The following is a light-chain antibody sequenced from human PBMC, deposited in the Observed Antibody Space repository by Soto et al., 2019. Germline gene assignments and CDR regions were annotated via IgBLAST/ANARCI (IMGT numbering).Light chain of an antibody. V-gene: IGKV1-6*01. J-gene: IGKJ1*01. CDR2: AAS. CDR3: QQYNSYSAT. CDR1: QGIRND. Sequence: AIQLTQSLSSLSASVGDRVTITCRASQGIRNDLGWYQQKPGKAPKLLIYAASSLQSGVPSRFNGSGSGTHFTLTITSLQPADSATYYCQQYNSYSATFGQGTKVDIK.